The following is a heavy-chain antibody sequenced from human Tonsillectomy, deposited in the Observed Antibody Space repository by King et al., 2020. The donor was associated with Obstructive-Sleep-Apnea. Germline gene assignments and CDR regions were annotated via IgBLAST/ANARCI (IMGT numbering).Heavy chain of an antibody. V-gene: IGHV4-59*01. J-gene: IGHJ4*02. Sequence: VQLQESGPGLVKPSETLSLTCTVSGGSIISYYWSWIRQPPGKGLGWSGYIYYSGSANNNPSLQSRVTISVDTSKNQISLKLSSVTAADTAVYYCARAIVGANFDYWGQGTLVTVSS. D-gene: IGHD1-26*01. CDR1: GGSIISYY. CDR2: IYYSGSA. CDR3: ARAIVGANFDY.